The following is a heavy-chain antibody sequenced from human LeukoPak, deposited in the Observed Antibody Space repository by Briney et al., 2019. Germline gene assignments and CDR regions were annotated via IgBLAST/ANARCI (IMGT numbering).Heavy chain of an antibody. CDR3: AKTKGEMATILPIDY. CDR2: ISGDGGST. D-gene: IGHD5-24*01. V-gene: IGHV3-43*02. CDR1: GFTFDDYA. J-gene: IGHJ4*02. Sequence: GGSLRLSCAASGFTFDDYAMHGVRQAPGKGLEWVSLISGDGGSTYYADSVKGRFTISRDNSKNSLYLQMNSLRTEDTALYYCAKTKGEMATILPIDYWGQGTLVTVSS.